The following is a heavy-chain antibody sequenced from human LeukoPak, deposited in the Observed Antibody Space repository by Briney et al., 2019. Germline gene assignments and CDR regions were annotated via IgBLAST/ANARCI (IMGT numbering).Heavy chain of an antibody. Sequence: VGALRLSCAASGFTLSSYAMSWVRQAPGKGLEWVSAISGSGGSTYYADSVRGRFTISRDNSKNTLYLQMNSLRAEDTAVYYCAKGLAHFDYWGQGTLVTVSS. D-gene: IGHD5/OR15-5a*01. J-gene: IGHJ4*02. CDR2: ISGSGGST. CDR1: GFTLSSYA. CDR3: AKGLAHFDY. V-gene: IGHV3-23*01.